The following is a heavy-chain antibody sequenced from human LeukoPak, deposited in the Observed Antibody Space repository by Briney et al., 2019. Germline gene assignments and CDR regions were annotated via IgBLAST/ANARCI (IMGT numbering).Heavy chain of an antibody. V-gene: IGHV3-15*07. CDR3: TTVYLTGEGNDY. J-gene: IGHJ4*02. CDR1: GFIFSNAW. CDR2: IKSKTDGGTT. D-gene: IGHD3-9*01. Sequence: GGSPRLSCAASGFIFSNAWMNWVRQVPGKGLEWVGRIKSKTDGGTTDYAAPVKGRFIISRDDSKNTLYLQMNSLKTEDTALYYCTTVYLTGEGNDYWGQGTLVTVSS.